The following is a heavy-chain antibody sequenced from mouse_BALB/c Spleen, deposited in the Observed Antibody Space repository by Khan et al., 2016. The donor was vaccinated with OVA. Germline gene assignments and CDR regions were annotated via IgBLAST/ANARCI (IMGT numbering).Heavy chain of an antibody. D-gene: IGHD1-1*01. V-gene: IGHV1S137*01. J-gene: IGHJ4*01. CDR3: ARSFSTTASLYAMDY. Sequence: QVQLQQSGAELVRPGVSVKISCKGSGYTFTDYTINWVKQSHAKTLEWIGVISTDYGDAKYNQRFKDKATMTVDKSSNTAYMEVARLTSDDSAIYYCARSFSTTASLYAMDYWGQGTTVTVSS. CDR2: ISTDYGDA. CDR1: GYTFTDYT.